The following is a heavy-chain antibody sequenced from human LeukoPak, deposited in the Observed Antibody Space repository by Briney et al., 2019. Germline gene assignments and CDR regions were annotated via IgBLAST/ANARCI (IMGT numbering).Heavy chain of an antibody. CDR3: ARGVLWSASDRIKTTIFGVVTPYYFDY. CDR2: MNPNSGNT. Sequence: GASVKVSCKASGYTFTSYGISWVRQAPGQGLEWMGWMNPNSGNTGYAQKFQGRVTITRNTSISTAYMELSSLRSEDTAVYYCARGVLWSASDRIKTTIFGVVTPYYFDYWGQGTLVTVSS. CDR1: GYTFTSYG. J-gene: IGHJ4*02. V-gene: IGHV1-8*03. D-gene: IGHD3-3*01.